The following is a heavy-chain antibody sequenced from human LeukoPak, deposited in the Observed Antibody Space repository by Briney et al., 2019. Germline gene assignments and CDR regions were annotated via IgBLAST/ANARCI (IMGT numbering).Heavy chain of an antibody. Sequence: SETLSLTCAVYGGSFSGYYWSWIRQPPGKGLEWIGEINHSGSTNYNPSLKSRVTISVDTSKNQFSLKLSSVTAADTAVYYCARGPVIVVVNYFDYWGQGTLVTVSS. CDR3: ARGPVIVVVNYFDY. V-gene: IGHV4-34*01. J-gene: IGHJ4*02. CDR1: GGSFSGYY. D-gene: IGHD3-22*01. CDR2: INHSGST.